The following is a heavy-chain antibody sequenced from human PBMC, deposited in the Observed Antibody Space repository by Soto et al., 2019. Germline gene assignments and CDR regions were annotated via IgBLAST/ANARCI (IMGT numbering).Heavy chain of an antibody. Sequence: IRLSCAASGFTCGGYDSHWVRQNTGKCLEWVSAIGTAGDTYYPGSVKGRFTISRENAKNSLYLQMNSLRAEDTAVYYCARGSRLWFGELSYYYYYGMDVWGQGTTVTVSS. CDR1: GFTCGGYD. V-gene: IGHV3-13*01. J-gene: IGHJ6*02. CDR2: IGTAGDT. CDR3: ARGSRLWFGELSYYYYYGMDV. D-gene: IGHD3-10*01.